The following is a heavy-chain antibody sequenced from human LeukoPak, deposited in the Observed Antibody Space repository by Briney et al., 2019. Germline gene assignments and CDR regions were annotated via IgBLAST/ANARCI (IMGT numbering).Heavy chain of an antibody. CDR3: ARGEYYFDY. D-gene: IGHD3-10*01. CDR1: GFTFSSYE. J-gene: IGHJ4*02. V-gene: IGHV3-48*03. CDR2: ISSSGSTI. Sequence: GGSLILSCAASGFTFSSYEMNWVRQAPGKGLEWVSYISSSGSTIHYADSVKGRFTISRDNAKNSLYLQMNSLRAEDTAVYYCARGEYYFDYWGQGTLVTVSS.